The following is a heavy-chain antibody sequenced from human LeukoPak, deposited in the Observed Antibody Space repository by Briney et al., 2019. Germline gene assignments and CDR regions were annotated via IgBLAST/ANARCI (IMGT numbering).Heavy chain of an antibody. D-gene: IGHD3-3*01. CDR1: GYTLTELS. J-gene: IGHJ3*02. CDR2: FDPEDGET. V-gene: IGHV1-24*01. CDR3: ARQRFLEWLLALDAFDI. Sequence: ASVKVSCKVSGYTLTELSMHWVRQAPGKGLEWMGGFDPEDGETIYAQKFQGRVTMTEDTSTDTAYTELSSLRSEDTAVYYCARQRFLEWLLALDAFDIWGQGTMVTVSS.